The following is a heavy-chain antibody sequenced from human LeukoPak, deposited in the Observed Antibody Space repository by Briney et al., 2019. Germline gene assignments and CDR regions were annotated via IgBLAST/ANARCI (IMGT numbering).Heavy chain of an antibody. D-gene: IGHD3-22*01. CDR1: GFTFDDSA. CDR3: GKELGRDYDSPGS. CDR2: ISWNSGVL. Sequence: GGSLRLSCAASGFTFDDSAMHWVRQAPGKGLEWVSGISWNSGVLAYADSVEGRFTVSRDNAKSSLFLQMNSLRTEDTAFYYCGKELGRDYDSPGSWGQGTLVTVSS. J-gene: IGHJ4*02. V-gene: IGHV3-9*01.